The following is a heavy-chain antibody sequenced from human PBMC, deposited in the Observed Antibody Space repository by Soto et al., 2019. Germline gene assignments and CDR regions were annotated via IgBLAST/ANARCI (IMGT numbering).Heavy chain of an antibody. CDR2: IYYSGST. V-gene: IGHV4-31*03. Sequence: QVQLQESGPGLVKPSQTLSLTCTVSGGSISSGGYYWSWIRQHPGKGLEWIGYIYYSGSTYYNPSLNSRVTISVDTSKNQFSLKLSSVTAADTAVYYCARSTTVTTGIIDYWGQGTLVTVSS. CDR3: ARSTTVTTGIIDY. J-gene: IGHJ4*02. D-gene: IGHD4-17*01. CDR1: GGSISSGGYY.